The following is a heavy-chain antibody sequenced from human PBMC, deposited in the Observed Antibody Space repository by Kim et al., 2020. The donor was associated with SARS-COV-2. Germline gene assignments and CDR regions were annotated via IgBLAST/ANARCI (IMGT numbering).Heavy chain of an antibody. CDR3: ARHPVGCDTSCSRAAFDP. Sequence: SETLSLTCSVSGGSLSSSAYYWDYIRQPPGKGLEWIGAIFYSGRTYYNPSLKSRATMSVDTSRNQFSLRLSSVTAADTAVYYCARHPVGCDTSCSRAAFDPWGQGTLVTVSS. J-gene: IGHJ5*02. V-gene: IGHV4-39*01. CDR1: GGSLSSSAYY. D-gene: IGHD2-2*01. CDR2: IFYSGRT.